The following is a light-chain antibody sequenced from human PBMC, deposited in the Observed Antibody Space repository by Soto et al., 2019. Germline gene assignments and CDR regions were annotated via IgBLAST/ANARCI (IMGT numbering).Light chain of an antibody. V-gene: IGLV2-8*01. CDR3: SSYAGSNNLGV. CDR1: SSDVGGYKY. CDR2: EVN. J-gene: IGLJ1*01. Sequence: QSVLTQPPSASGSPGQSVTISCTGTSSDVGGYKYVSWYQQHPGKAPKLMIFEVNKRPSGVPDRFSGSKSGNTASLTVSGLQAEYEADYYCSSYAGSNNLGVFGTGTQLTVL.